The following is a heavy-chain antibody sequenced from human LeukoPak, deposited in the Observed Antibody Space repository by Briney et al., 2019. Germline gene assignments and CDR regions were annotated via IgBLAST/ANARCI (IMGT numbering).Heavy chain of an antibody. V-gene: IGHV4-39*07. Sequence: SETLSLTCTVSGGSISSSSYYWGWIRQPPGKGLEWIGSIYYSGSTYYNPSLKSRVTISVDTSKNQFSLKLSSVTAADTAVYYCARGPATIVVVPAAGFDYWGQETLVTVSS. D-gene: IGHD2-2*01. CDR3: ARGPATIVVVPAAGFDY. J-gene: IGHJ4*02. CDR1: GGSISSSSYY. CDR2: IYYSGST.